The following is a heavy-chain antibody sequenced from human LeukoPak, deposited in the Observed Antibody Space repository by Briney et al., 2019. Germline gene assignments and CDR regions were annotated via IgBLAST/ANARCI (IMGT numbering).Heavy chain of an antibody. D-gene: IGHD6-19*01. Sequence: SETLSLTCTVSGGSISTYYWSWIRQPPGKGLEWIGYIYNSGSTNYNPSLKSRVTISVDTSKNQFSLKLRSVTAADTAVYYCATSPYSSGWYDGFDIWGQGTMVTVSS. CDR1: GGSISTYY. CDR3: ATSPYSSGWYDGFDI. CDR2: IYNSGST. J-gene: IGHJ3*02. V-gene: IGHV4-59*01.